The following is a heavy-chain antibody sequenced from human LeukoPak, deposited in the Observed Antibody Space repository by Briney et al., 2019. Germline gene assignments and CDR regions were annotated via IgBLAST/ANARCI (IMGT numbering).Heavy chain of an antibody. J-gene: IGHJ4*02. CDR3: AKSGGYYYNFDY. CDR2: ISYDGSNK. CDR1: GFTFSSYG. Sequence: PGWSLRLSCAASGFTFSSYGMHWVRQAPGKGLEWVAVISYDGSNKYYADSVKGRFTISRDNSKNTLYLQMNSLRAEDTAVYYCAKSGGYYYNFDYWGQGTLVTVSS. V-gene: IGHV3-30*18. D-gene: IGHD3-22*01.